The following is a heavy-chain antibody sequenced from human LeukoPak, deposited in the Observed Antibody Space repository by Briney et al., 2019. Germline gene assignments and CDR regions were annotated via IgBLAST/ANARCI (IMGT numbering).Heavy chain of an antibody. CDR3: ARAWFGEWAVDY. Sequence: SEXLXLTCTVSGGSISSGDYYWSWIRQPPGKGXEWIGYIYYSGSTYYNPSLKSRVTISVDTSKNQFSLKLSSVTAADTAVYYCARAWFGEWAVDYWGQGTLVTVSS. J-gene: IGHJ4*02. D-gene: IGHD3-10*01. CDR1: GGSISSGDYY. CDR2: IYYSGST. V-gene: IGHV4-30-4*01.